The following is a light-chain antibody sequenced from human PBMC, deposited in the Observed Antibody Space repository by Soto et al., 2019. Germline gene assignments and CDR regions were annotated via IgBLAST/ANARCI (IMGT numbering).Light chain of an antibody. J-gene: IGKJ4*02. CDR3: QQYGSSPLT. V-gene: IGKV3-20*01. CDR1: QSVRSNY. Sequence: EIVLTQSPDTLSLSPGERATLSCRASQSVRSNYLAWYQQKPGQAPRFLIYDASSRATGIPDRFSGSGSGTDFTPTNRRLESEEYAVYYCQQYGSSPLTFGGGTKVEIK. CDR2: DAS.